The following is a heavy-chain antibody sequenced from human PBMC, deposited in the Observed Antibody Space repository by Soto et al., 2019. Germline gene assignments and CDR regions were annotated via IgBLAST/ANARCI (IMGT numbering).Heavy chain of an antibody. CDR2: IYYSGST. CDR1: GGSISSYY. J-gene: IGHJ5*02. Sequence: EILSLICTRSGGSISSYYWSWIRHPPGKGLEWIGYIYYSGSTNYNPSLKSRVTISVDTSKNQFSLELRSVTAADTAVYYCARARHCSGGSCYWFDPWGQGTLVTVSS. V-gene: IGHV4-59*01. D-gene: IGHD2-15*01. CDR3: ARARHCSGGSCYWFDP.